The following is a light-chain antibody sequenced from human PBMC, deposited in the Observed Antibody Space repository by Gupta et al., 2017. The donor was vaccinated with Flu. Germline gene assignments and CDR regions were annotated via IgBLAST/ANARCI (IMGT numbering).Light chain of an antibody. V-gene: IGKV3-11*01. J-gene: IGKJ5*01. CDR1: QSVASY. CDR2: DAS. CDR3: QQRSSWPIT. Sequence: EIVLTQSPATLSLSPGERATLSCRASQSVASYLAWYQQKPGQAPRLLISDASNRATDIPARFSGSGSGTDFTLTISSLQPEDFALYYCQQRSSWPITFGQGTRLEIK.